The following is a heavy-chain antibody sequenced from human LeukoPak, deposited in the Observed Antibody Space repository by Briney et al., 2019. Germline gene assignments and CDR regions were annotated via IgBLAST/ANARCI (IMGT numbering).Heavy chain of an antibody. CDR2: TYYTGST. J-gene: IGHJ4*02. D-gene: IGHD3-22*01. CDR3: ARHYYDDSSGYFYFDY. Sequence: SETLSLTCTVSGGSISPYYWSWIRQPPGKGLEWIGYTYYTGSTNYNPSLKSRVTMSVDTSKNQFSLKLGSVTAADTAVYYCARHYYDDSSGYFYFDYWGQGTLVTVSS. V-gene: IGHV4-59*08. CDR1: GGSISPYY.